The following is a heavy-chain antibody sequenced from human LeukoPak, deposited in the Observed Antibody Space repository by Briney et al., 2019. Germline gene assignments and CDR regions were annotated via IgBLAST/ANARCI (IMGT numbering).Heavy chain of an antibody. V-gene: IGHV4-39*07. J-gene: IGHJ5*02. Sequence: PSETLSLTCTVSGGSISSSSYYWGWIRQPPGKGLEWIGSIYYSGSTYYNPPLKSRVTISVDTSKNQFSLKLSSVTAADTAVYYCARSPVTIFGVVTFDPWGQGTLVTVSS. CDR1: GGSISSSSYY. CDR2: IYYSGST. CDR3: ARSPVTIFGVVTFDP. D-gene: IGHD3-3*01.